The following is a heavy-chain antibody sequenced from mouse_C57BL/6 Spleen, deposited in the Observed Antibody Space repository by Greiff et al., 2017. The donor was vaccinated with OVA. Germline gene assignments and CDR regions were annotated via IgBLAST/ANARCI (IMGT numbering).Heavy chain of an antibody. D-gene: IGHD2-3*01. V-gene: IGHV5-6*01. CDR3: ARWWLLRMDY. CDR1: GFTFSSYG. J-gene: IGHJ4*01. CDR2: ISSGGSYT. Sequence: EVKLMESGGDLVKPGGSLKLSCAASGFTFSSYGMSWVRQTPDKRLEWVATISSGGSYTYYPDSVKGRFTISRDNAKNTLYLQMSSLKSEDTAMYYCARWWLLRMDYWGQGTSVTVSS.